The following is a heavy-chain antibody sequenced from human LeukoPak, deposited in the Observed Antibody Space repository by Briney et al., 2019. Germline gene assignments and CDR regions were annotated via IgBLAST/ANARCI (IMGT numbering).Heavy chain of an antibody. J-gene: IGHJ4*02. V-gene: IGHV1-69*05. D-gene: IGHD3-22*01. CDR2: IIPIFGTA. CDR1: GGTFSSYA. CDR3: ARDGSSGALDY. Sequence: SVKVSCKASGGTFSSYAISWVRQAPGQGLGWTGGIIPIFGTANYAQKFQGRVTITTDESTSTAYMELSSLRSEDTAVYYCARDGSSGALDYWGQGTLVTVSS.